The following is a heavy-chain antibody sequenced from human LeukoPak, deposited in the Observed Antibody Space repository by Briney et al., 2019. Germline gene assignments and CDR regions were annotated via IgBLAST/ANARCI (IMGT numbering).Heavy chain of an antibody. D-gene: IGHD3-10*01. V-gene: IGHV1-2*02. CDR3: ARETYYYGSGSYRRCYFDY. CDR2: INPNSGGT. Sequence: ASVTVSCTASGYTFTGYYMHWVRQAPGQGLEWMGWINPNSGGTNYAQKFQGRVTMTRDTSISTAYMELSRLRSDDTAVYYCARETYYYGSGSYRRCYFDYWGQGTLVTVSS. CDR1: GYTFTGYY. J-gene: IGHJ4*02.